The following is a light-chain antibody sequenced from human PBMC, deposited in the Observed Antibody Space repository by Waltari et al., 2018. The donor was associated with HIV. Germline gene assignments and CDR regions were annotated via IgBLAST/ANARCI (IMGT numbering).Light chain of an antibody. CDR1: QGVSSSY. Sequence: EIVLTQSPGTLSLSPGERATLSCRASQGVSSSYLAWYQQKPGQAPRRLIYGASRRATGIPERFSGSGSGTDFTCTFSRLEPEDSAVYYWQQYGSSAYTCGQGTKLEIK. V-gene: IGKV3-20*01. CDR3: QQYGSSAYT. J-gene: IGKJ2*01. CDR2: GAS.